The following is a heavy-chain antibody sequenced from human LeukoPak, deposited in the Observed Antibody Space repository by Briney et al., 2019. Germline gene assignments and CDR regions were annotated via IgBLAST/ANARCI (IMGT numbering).Heavy chain of an antibody. J-gene: IGHJ6*02. CDR3: ARAVPAAMGGYYYYGMDV. CDR1: GGSISSYY. CDR2: IYYSGST. Sequence: PSETLSLTCTVSGGSISSYYWSWIRQPPGKGLEWIGYIYYSGSTNYNPSLKSRVTISVDTSKNQFSLKLSSVTAADTAVYYCARAVPAAMGGYYYYGMDVWGQGTTVTASS. D-gene: IGHD2-2*01. V-gene: IGHV4-59*01.